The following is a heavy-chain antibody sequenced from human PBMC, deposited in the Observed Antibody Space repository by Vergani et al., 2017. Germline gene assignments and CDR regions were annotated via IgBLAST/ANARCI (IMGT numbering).Heavy chain of an antibody. CDR2: IRSKAYGGTT. Sequence: EVQLVESGGGLVQPGRSLRLSCTASGFTFGDYAMSWVRQAPGKGLEWVGFIRSKAYGGTTEYAASVEGRFTISRDDSKSIAYLQMNSLKTEDTAVYYCTRGWPIGIVLVSTVYFDYWGQGTLVTVSS. V-gene: IGHV3-49*04. CDR3: TRGWPIGIVLVSTVYFDY. CDR1: GFTFGDYA. D-gene: IGHD3-22*01. J-gene: IGHJ4*02.